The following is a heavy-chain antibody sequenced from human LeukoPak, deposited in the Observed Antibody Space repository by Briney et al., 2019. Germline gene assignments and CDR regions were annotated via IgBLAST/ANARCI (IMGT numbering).Heavy chain of an antibody. Sequence: GESLKISCKASGYSFTNYWIGWLRQMPGKGLEYMGIIYPGDSDTRYSPSFQGQVTISADRSINTVYLQWSALKASDTAIYYCARHTIYSPGGQNWFDPWGQGTLVTVSS. CDR1: GYSFTNYW. CDR3: ARHTIYSPGGQNWFDP. V-gene: IGHV5-51*01. J-gene: IGHJ5*02. D-gene: IGHD3-16*01. CDR2: IYPGDSDT.